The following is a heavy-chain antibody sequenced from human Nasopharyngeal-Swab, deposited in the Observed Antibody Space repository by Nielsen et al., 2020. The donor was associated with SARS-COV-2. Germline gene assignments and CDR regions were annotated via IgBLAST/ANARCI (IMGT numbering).Heavy chain of an antibody. V-gene: IGHV1-2*02. CDR2: MNPKSGVT. J-gene: IGHJ4*02. CDR3: ARDATGDEYFDY. Sequence: ASVKVSCKTSGYTFTDYYIHWVRQAPGQGLEWMGWMNPKSGVTSYAQKFQGRVTMTWDTSTSTAYMELSRLRSGDTAVYYCARDATGDEYFDYWGQGTLVTVSS. D-gene: IGHD7-27*01. CDR1: GYTFTDYY.